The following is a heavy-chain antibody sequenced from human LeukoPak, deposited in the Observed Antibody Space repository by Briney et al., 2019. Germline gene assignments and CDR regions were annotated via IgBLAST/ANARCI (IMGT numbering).Heavy chain of an antibody. CDR2: INHSGST. D-gene: IGHD3-10*01. J-gene: IGHJ6*03. CDR1: GGSFSGYY. Sequence: SETLSLTCAVYGGSFSGYYWSWIRQPPGKGLEWIGEINHSGSTNYNPSLKSRVTISVDTSKNQFSLKLSSVTAADTAVYYCARDSRITMVRGGNYMDVWGKGTTVTVSS. CDR3: ARDSRITMVRGGNYMDV. V-gene: IGHV4-34*01.